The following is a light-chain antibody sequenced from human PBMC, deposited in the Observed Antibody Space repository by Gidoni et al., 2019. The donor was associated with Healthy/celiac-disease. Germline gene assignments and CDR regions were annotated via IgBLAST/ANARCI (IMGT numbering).Light chain of an antibody. V-gene: IGKV1-39*01. CDR1: QSISSY. CDR2: AAS. Sequence: DIQMNPSPSSLSASVGDRVTITCRASQSISSYLNWYQQKPGKAPKLLIYAASSLQSGVPSRFSGSGSGTDFTLTISSLQPEDFATYYCQQSDSTPCSFGQXTKLEIK. CDR3: QQSDSTPCS. J-gene: IGKJ2*04.